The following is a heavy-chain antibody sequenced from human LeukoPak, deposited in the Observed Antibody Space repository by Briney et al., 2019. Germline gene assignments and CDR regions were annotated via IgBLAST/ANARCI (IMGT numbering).Heavy chain of an antibody. CDR2: ISGSGANT. J-gene: IGHJ5*02. Sequence: GGSLRLSCAASGFTYSNYVMSWVRQAPGKGQEWVSGISGSGANTYYADSVKGQFTISRDNSKDTVYLQMNRLRAEDTAIYYCSQGSGSRWSRNSWFEPWGQGTLVTVSS. V-gene: IGHV3-23*01. D-gene: IGHD2-15*01. CDR3: SQGSGSRWSRNSWFEP. CDR1: GFTYSNYV.